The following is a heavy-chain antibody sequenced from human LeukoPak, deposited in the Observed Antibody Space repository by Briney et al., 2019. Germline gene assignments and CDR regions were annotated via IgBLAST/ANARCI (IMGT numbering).Heavy chain of an antibody. J-gene: IGHJ3*02. CDR3: ARAASLVYYYDSSGYWAFDI. CDR2: IRSKANSYAT. D-gene: IGHD3-22*01. Sequence: PGGSLRLSCAASGFTFSGSAMHWVRQASGKGLEWVGRIRSKANSYATAYAASVKGRFTISRDDSKNTAYLQMNSLKTEDTAVYYCARAASLVYYYDSSGYWAFDIWGQGTMVTVSS. V-gene: IGHV3-73*01. CDR1: GFTFSGSA.